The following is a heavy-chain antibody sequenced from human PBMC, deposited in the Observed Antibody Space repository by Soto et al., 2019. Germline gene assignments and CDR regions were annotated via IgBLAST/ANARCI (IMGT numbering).Heavy chain of an antibody. CDR1: GFTVSSNY. Sequence: EVPLVESGGGLIQPGGSLRLSCAASGFTVSSNYMSWVRQAPGKGLEWVSVIYSGGSTYYADSVKGRFTISRDNSKNTLYLQMNGVRAEDTAVYYCARDRVESGYPEYFQHWGQGTLVTVSS. J-gene: IGHJ1*01. CDR2: IYSGGST. V-gene: IGHV3-53*01. D-gene: IGHD3-22*01. CDR3: ARDRVESGYPEYFQH.